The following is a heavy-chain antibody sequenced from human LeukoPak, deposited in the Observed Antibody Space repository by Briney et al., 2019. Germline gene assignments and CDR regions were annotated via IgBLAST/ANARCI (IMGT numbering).Heavy chain of an antibody. CDR2: IKQDGSEK. V-gene: IGHV3-7*01. CDR3: ARVTTGTTSAFDI. D-gene: IGHD1-1*01. Sequence: GGTLRLSCAASGFTLSSYAMSWVRQAPGKGLEWVANIKQDGSEKYYVDSVKGRFTISRDNAKNSLYLQMNSLRAEDTAVYYCARVTTGTTSAFDIWGQGTMVTVSS. CDR1: GFTLSSYA. J-gene: IGHJ3*02.